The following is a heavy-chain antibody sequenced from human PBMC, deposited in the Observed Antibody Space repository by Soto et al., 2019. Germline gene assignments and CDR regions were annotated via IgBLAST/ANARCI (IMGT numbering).Heavy chain of an antibody. CDR2: ITNSGGST. Sequence: EVQLLESGGDLVQPGGSLRLSCAASGFAFTTYAMTWVRQSPGKGLEWVSCITNSGGSTYFADSVKGRFTISRDNSKSTPYLQMSSLSAEDTAVYYCARGGPRDGYRDLDYWGPGTQVTVSS. CDR1: GFAFTTYA. J-gene: IGHJ4*02. V-gene: IGHV3-23*01. CDR3: ARGGPRDGYRDLDY. D-gene: IGHD5-18*01.